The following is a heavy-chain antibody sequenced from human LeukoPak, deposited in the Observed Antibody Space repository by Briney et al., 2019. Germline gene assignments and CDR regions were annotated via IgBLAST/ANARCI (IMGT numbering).Heavy chain of an antibody. D-gene: IGHD3-22*01. Sequence: SETLSLTCTDSGGTISSYYWSWIRQPPGKGLEWIGYIYYSGSTNYNPSLKSRVTISVDTSKNQFSLKLSSLTAADTAVYYCARGAGDSRRIDLHLQHWGQGTLVTVSS. V-gene: IGHV4-59*01. CDR3: ARGAGDSRRIDLHLQH. CDR1: GGTISSYY. CDR2: IYYSGST. J-gene: IGHJ1*01.